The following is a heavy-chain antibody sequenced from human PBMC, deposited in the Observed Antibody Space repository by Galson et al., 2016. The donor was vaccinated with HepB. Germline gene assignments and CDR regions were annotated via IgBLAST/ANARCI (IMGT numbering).Heavy chain of an antibody. D-gene: IGHD3/OR15-3a*01. V-gene: IGHV3-20*01. CDR3: ARVNLPRSNWTSYIDYYYNGMDV. CDR2: INWNGDSR. CDR1: GFIFDDYG. J-gene: IGHJ6*04. Sequence: SLRLSCAASGFIFDDYGMAWVRQAPGKGLEWVSSINWNGDSRGYGDSVKGRFTISRDSAKNSLYLQMSNLRAEDTTFYHCARVNLPRSNWTSYIDYYYNGMDVWGKGTTVTVSS.